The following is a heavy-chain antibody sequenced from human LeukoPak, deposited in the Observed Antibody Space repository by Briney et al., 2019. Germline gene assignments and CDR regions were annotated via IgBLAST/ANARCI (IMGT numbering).Heavy chain of an antibody. V-gene: IGHV3-30-3*01. Sequence: PGGSLRLSCAASGFTFSSYAMHWVRQAPGKGLEWVAVISYDGSNKYYADSVKGRFTISRDNSKNTLYLQMNSLRVEDTAVYYCARAPRPYDILTGYHDYWGQGTLVTVSS. CDR2: ISYDGSNK. CDR3: ARAPRPYDILTGYHDY. CDR1: GFTFSSYA. J-gene: IGHJ4*02. D-gene: IGHD3-9*01.